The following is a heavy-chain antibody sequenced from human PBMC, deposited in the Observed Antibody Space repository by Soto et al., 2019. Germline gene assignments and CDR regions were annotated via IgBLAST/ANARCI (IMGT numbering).Heavy chain of an antibody. J-gene: IGHJ3*02. CDR1: GISLSTSGVG. CDR3: AHSPGYSYAFDI. CDR2: IYSDADK. V-gene: IGHV2-5*02. Sequence: QITLKESGPTLVKPTQTLTLTCTFSGISLSTSGVGVCWLRQPPGKTLEWLARIYSDADKRYSPSLKSRLTITKDTSKNQVVLTMTTMDPVDTATYYCAHSPGYSYAFDIWGHGTMVTVS. D-gene: IGHD5-18*01.